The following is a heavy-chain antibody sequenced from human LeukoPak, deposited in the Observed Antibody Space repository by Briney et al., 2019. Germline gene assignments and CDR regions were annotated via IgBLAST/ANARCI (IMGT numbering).Heavy chain of an antibody. CDR1: GFTFSDYY. J-gene: IGHJ6*04. V-gene: IGHV3-11*04. CDR2: ITSSGSTV. CDR3: AELGITMIGGV. Sequence: GGSLRLSCAASGFTFSDYYMSWIRQAPGKGLEWVSYITSSGSTVHYADSVKGRFTISRDNAKNSLYLQMNSLRAEDTAVYYCAELGITMIGGVWGKGTTVTISS. D-gene: IGHD3-10*02.